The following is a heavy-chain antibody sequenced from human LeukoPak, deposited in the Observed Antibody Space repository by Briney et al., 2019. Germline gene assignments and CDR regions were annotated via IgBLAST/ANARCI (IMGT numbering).Heavy chain of an antibody. CDR2: MSYDGGHR. J-gene: IGHJ4*02. CDR1: GFTFQNYG. CDR3: AKSCSSTSCAIEFDS. V-gene: IGHV3-30*18. Sequence: GGSLRLSCAGSGFTFQNYGIHWVRQAPGKGLEWVAGMSYDGGHRYYGDSVKGRFTISRDNSKDTVYVEMNSLRLEDTALYYCAKSCSSTSCAIEFDSWGQGTLVTVSS. D-gene: IGHD2-2*01.